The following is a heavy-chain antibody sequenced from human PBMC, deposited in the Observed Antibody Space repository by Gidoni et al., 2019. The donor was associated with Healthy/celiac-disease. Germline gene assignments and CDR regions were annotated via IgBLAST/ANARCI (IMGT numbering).Heavy chain of an antibody. CDR1: GGSFSGYY. CDR2: INHSGST. J-gene: IGHJ4*02. CDR3: ASPIGVSSGWYHRY. V-gene: IGHV4-34*01. D-gene: IGHD6-19*01. Sequence: QVQLQQWGAGLLKPSETLSLTCAVYGGSFSGYYWSWIRQPPGKGLEWIGEINHSGSTNYNPSLKSRVTISVDTSKNQFSLKLSSVTAADTAVYYCASPIGVSSGWYHRYWGQGTLVTVSS.